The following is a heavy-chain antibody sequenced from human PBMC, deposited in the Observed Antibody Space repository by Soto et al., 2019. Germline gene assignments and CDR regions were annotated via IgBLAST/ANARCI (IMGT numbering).Heavy chain of an antibody. CDR3: VRDKSPYSSGCHNRHFDS. CDR2: ISYDGSNK. J-gene: IGHJ4*02. CDR1: GFTFSSYA. D-gene: IGHD6-19*01. Sequence: LRLSCAASGFTFSSYAMHWVRQAPGKGLEWVAVISYDGSNKYYADSVKGRFTISRDNSKTLYLQMNSLRAEDTAVYYCVRDKSPYSSGCHNRHFDSGGQGTLVTVSS. V-gene: IGHV3-30-3*01.